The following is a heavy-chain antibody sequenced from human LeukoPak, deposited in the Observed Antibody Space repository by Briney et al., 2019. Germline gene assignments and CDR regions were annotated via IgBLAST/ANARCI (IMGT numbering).Heavy chain of an antibody. D-gene: IGHD1-26*01. V-gene: IGHV3-23*01. CDR3: ARALVGATEYYFDY. Sequence: RGSLRLSCAASGVTFSSYAMSCVRQAPRKGLEWVSAISGSGGITYYADSVKGRFTISRDNSKNTLYLQMNSLRAEDTAVYYCARALVGATEYYFDYWGQGTLVTVSS. CDR1: GVTFSSYA. CDR2: ISGSGGIT. J-gene: IGHJ4*02.